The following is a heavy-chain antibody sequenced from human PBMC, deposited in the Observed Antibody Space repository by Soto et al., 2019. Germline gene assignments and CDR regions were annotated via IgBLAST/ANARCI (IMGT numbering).Heavy chain of an antibody. CDR3: ARRSSTLYAFDI. Sequence: QVQLVESGGGVVQPGRSLRLSCAASGFTFSSYAMHWVRQAPGKGLEWVAVISYDGSNKYYADSVKGRFTISRDNSKNTLYLQMNSLRAEDTAVYYCARRSSTLYAFDIWGQGTMVTVSS. CDR1: GFTFSSYA. V-gene: IGHV3-30-3*01. J-gene: IGHJ3*02. CDR2: ISYDGSNK.